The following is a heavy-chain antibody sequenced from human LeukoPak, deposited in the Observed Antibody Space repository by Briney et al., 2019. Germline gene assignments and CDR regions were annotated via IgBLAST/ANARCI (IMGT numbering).Heavy chain of an antibody. V-gene: IGHV6-1*01. CDR3: AGETGTTWYYDYGMDV. Sequence: SQTLSLTCAISGDSVSSNSAAWNWIRQSPSRGLEWLGRTYYRSKWYNDYAVSVKSRITINPDTSKNQFSLQPNSVTPEDTAVYYCAGETGTTWYYDYGMDVWGQGTTVTVSS. D-gene: IGHD1-14*01. J-gene: IGHJ6*02. CDR1: GDSVSSNSAA. CDR2: TYYRSKWYN.